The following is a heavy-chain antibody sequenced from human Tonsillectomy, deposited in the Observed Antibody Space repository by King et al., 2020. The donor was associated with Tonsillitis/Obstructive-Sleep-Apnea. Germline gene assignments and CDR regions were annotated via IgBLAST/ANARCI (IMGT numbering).Heavy chain of an antibody. D-gene: IGHD2-8*01. J-gene: IGHJ3*02. CDR1: GGSISGYY. CDR3: AREGAVMNAFDI. V-gene: IGHV4-59*01. Sequence: QLQESGPGLVKPSETLSLTCTVSGGSISGYYWSWIRQPPGKGLEWIGYIYSSGSTNYNPSLTSRVTISVDTSKNQFSLKLSSVTAADTAVYYCAREGAVMNAFDIWGQGTMVTVSS. CDR2: IYSSGST.